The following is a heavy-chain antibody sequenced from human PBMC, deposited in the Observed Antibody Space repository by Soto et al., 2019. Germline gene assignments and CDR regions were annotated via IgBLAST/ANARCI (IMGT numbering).Heavy chain of an antibody. CDR3: ARDDQLLGDYYYYGMDV. V-gene: IGHV3-64*01. CDR2: ISSNGGST. CDR1: GFTFSSYA. Sequence: EVQLVESGGGLVKPGGSLRLSCAASGFTFSSYAMHWVRQAPGKGLEYVSAISSNGGSTYYANSVKGRFTISRDNSKNTLYLQMGSLRAEDMAVYYCARDDQLLGDYYYYGMDVWGQGTTVTVSS. J-gene: IGHJ6*02. D-gene: IGHD2-2*01.